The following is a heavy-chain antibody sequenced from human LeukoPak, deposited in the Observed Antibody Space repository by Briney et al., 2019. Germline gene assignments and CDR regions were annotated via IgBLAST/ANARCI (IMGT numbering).Heavy chain of an antibody. D-gene: IGHD4-17*01. CDR3: IVFGDSNH. J-gene: IGHJ5*02. CDR2: IHTSGDT. CDR1: GLTGSHNY. V-gene: IGHV3-53*01. Sequence: GGSLRLSCAASGLTGSHNYVSWVRQAPGKGLEWVSAIHTSGDTCYADSVKGRFTISRDTSKNTLYLQINSLRVEDTTVYYCIVFGDSNHWGQGTLVTVSS.